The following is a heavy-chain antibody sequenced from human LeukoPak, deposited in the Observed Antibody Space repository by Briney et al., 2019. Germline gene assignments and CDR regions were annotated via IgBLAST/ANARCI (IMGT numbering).Heavy chain of an antibody. V-gene: IGHV4-59*01. Sequence: SSETLSLTCIVSGGSMKSYYWNWIRQTPGKGLEWIGYIYHTGSIKYNPSLESRVSISMDTSKNQISLTLKSLTAADTAVYYCARDRSEWSAEDNWFDHWGRGTLVTVSS. CDR3: ARDRSEWSAEDNWFDH. J-gene: IGHJ5*02. CDR2: IYHTGSI. D-gene: IGHD3-3*01. CDR1: GGSMKSYY.